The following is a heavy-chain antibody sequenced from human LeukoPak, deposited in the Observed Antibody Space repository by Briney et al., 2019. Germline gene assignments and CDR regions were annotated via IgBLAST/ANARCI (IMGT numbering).Heavy chain of an antibody. J-gene: IGHJ4*02. CDR3: ARERNYYGSGSYRGDKMYYFDY. D-gene: IGHD3-10*01. V-gene: IGHV3-48*03. CDR2: ISISGSTI. CDR1: GFTFSNYL. Sequence: GGSLRLSCAASGFTFSNYLIHWVRQAPGKGLEWVSYISISGSTIYYADSVKGRFTISRDNAKNSLYLQMNSLRAEDTAVYYCARERNYYGSGSYRGDKMYYFDYWGQGTLVTVSS.